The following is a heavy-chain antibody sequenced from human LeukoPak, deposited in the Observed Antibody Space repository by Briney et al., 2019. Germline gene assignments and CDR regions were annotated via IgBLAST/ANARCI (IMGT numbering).Heavy chain of an antibody. J-gene: IGHJ4*02. D-gene: IGHD5-12*01. Sequence: QPGGSLRLSCAASGFTFSDYYMSWIRQAPGKGLEWISVLYSSGYTKYADSVRGRFSISRDNSENTLSLQMNSLRAEDTAVYYCAAKVNGYSGTYVFAHWGRGTLVTVSP. V-gene: IGHV3-66*01. CDR1: GFTFSDYY. CDR2: LYSSGYT. CDR3: AAKVNGYSGTYVFAH.